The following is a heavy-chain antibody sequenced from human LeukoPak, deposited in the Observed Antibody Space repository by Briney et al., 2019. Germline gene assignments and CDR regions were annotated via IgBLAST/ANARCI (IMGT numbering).Heavy chain of an antibody. Sequence: SETLSLTCAVYGGSFSGYYSSCIRQPPGKGLEWIGEINHSGSTNYNPSLKSRVTISVDTSKNQFSLKLSSVTAADTAVYYCARGGITMVRGVNPPWGQGTLVTVSS. CDR1: GGSFSGYY. D-gene: IGHD3-10*01. CDR2: INHSGST. V-gene: IGHV4-34*01. J-gene: IGHJ5*02. CDR3: ARGGITMVRGVNPP.